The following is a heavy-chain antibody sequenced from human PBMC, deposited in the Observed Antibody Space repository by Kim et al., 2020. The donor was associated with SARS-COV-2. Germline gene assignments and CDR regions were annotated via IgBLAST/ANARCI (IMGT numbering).Heavy chain of an antibody. J-gene: IGHJ4*02. V-gene: IGHV1-69*13. Sequence: SVKVSCKASGGTFSSYAISWVRQAPGQGLEWMGGIIPIFGTANYAQKFQGRVTITADESTSTAYMELSSLRSEDTAVYYCARFHTYYYDSSGYYTDREDYWGQGTLVTVSS. CDR2: IIPIFGTA. D-gene: IGHD3-22*01. CDR1: GGTFSSYA. CDR3: ARFHTYYYDSSGYYTDREDY.